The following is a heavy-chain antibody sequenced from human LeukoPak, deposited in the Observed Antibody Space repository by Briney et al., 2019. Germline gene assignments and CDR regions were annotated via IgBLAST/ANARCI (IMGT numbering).Heavy chain of an antibody. CDR3: VRDEKVGAGNVFDF. CDR2: INPSGGFT. Sequence: ASGKLSCKASGYSFTSYYVQWTRQAPGPGLEWRGVINPSGGFTKYAQKFQRRVTMTRDTSTSTVYMELSSLRSDDTAAYYCVRDEKVGAGNVFDFWGHGTMVTVSS. D-gene: IGHD1-26*01. CDR1: GYSFTSYY. V-gene: IGHV1-46*01. J-gene: IGHJ3*01.